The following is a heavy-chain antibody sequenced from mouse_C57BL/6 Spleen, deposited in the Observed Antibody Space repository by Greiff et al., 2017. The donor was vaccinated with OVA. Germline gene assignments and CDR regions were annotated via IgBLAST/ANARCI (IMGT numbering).Heavy chain of an antibody. Sequence: VKLMESGPGLVQPSQSLSITCTVSGFSLTSYGVHWVRQSQGTGLEWLGVIWSGGSRDYNAAFISRLSISKDNSKSQVFFKMNILQADDTAIYYCARNGHGNVFAYWGQGTLVTVSA. D-gene: IGHD2-1*01. V-gene: IGHV2-2*01. CDR1: GFSLTSYG. CDR3: ARNGHGNVFAY. J-gene: IGHJ3*01. CDR2: IWSGGSR.